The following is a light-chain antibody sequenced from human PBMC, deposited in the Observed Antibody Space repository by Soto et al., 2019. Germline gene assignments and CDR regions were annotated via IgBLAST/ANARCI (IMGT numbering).Light chain of an antibody. CDR2: GVS. Sequence: ENVLTQSPVTLSSSPGERATLSCRASQSVTSTYLAWYQQKPGQSPRLIIYGVSTRASGFPDRFSGGGSGTDFTLTISILEPEDSAVYYWHCQQVDRSRVYSFGRGTKLEI. CDR3: QQVDRSRVYS. J-gene: IGKJ2*03. V-gene: IGKV3-20*01. CDR1: QSVTSTY.